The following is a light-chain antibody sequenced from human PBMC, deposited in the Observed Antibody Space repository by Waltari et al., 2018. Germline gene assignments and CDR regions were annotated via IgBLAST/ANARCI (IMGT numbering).Light chain of an antibody. Sequence: VLTQSPGPLSLSPGERATLSCRASQSLTKRYLAGYQQKPGQAPRLLIYGASSRAAGIPDRVSGSGSGTDFTLTISRLEPEDFAVYYCQQYGSSVLYTFGQGTKLEIK. CDR3: QQYGSSVLYT. V-gene: IGKV3-20*01. J-gene: IGKJ2*01. CDR2: GAS. CDR1: QSLTKRY.